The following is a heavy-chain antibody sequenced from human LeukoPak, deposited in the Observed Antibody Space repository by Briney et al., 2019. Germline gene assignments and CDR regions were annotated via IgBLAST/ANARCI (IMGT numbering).Heavy chain of an antibody. CDR2: VKYDGSTT. CDR1: GFTFSAYW. D-gene: IGHD3/OR15-3a*01. V-gene: IGHV3-74*01. CDR3: ARNLNWLLFDY. J-gene: IGHJ4*02. Sequence: GGSLRLSSAASGFTFSAYWMHWVRQAPGKGLVWVSRVKYDGSTTACAAFVEGRFTISRDNTKYILYLEMNSLRVEDTAVYYCARNLNWLLFDYCGQGAMVTVSS.